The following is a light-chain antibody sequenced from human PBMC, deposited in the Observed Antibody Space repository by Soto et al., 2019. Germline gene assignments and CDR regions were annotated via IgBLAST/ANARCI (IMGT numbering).Light chain of an antibody. Sequence: QSVLTQPASVSGSPGQSITISCTGTSSDVGGYNYVSWYQQHPGKAPKLMIYDVSNRHSGVSYRFSGSKSGNTASLIISGFQAEDEADYYCSSYTSSSTLYVFGNGTKVTVL. J-gene: IGLJ1*01. CDR2: DVS. CDR1: SSDVGGYNY. V-gene: IGLV2-14*01. CDR3: SSYTSSSTLYV.